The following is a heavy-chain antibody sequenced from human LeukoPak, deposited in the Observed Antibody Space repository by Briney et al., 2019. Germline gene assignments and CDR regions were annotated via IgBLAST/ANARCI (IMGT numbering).Heavy chain of an antibody. CDR3: AKVSSSRWYAPFDY. Sequence: GGSLRLSCAASGFTFSSYAMSWVRQAPGKGLEWVSSISGSGTGTYHADSVRGRFTISRDNPKNTLYLQMNSLRDEDTAVYYCAKVSSSRWYAPFDYWGQGTLVTVSS. CDR2: ISGSGTGT. D-gene: IGHD6-19*01. V-gene: IGHV3-23*01. CDR1: GFTFSSYA. J-gene: IGHJ4*02.